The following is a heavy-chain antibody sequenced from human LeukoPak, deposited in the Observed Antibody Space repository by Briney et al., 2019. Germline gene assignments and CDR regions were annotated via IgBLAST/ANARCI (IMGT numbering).Heavy chain of an antibody. Sequence: ASVKVSCTASGYTFTSYGISWVRQAPGQGLEWMGWISAYNGNTNYAQKLQGRVTMTTDTSTSTAYMELRSLRSDDTAVYYCARDRYDFWSGYPSYYYYGMDVWGQGTTVTVSS. J-gene: IGHJ6*02. CDR3: ARDRYDFWSGYPSYYYYGMDV. CDR1: GYTFTSYG. D-gene: IGHD3-3*01. V-gene: IGHV1-18*01. CDR2: ISAYNGNT.